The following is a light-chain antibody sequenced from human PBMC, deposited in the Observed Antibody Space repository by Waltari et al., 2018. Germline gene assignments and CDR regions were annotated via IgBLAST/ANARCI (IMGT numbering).Light chain of an antibody. CDR2: RSD. CDR1: ASNIGGNL. Sequence: QSVLTQPPSASGTPGQRVTISCSGSASNIGGNLVNWYQQLPGKAPKLLINRSDLRPAGVPDRFVGSKSGTSASRAISGLQSEDEADYCCASWDDSLNGHWVFGGGTKVTVL. J-gene: IGLJ3*02. CDR3: ASWDDSLNGHWV. V-gene: IGLV1-44*01.